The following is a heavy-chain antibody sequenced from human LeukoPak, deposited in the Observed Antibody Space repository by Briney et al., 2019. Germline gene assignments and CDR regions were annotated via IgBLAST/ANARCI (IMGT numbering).Heavy chain of an antibody. D-gene: IGHD6-13*01. Sequence: ASVKVSCKTSGYTFTAYYMHWVRQAPGQGLEWMGWINPNSGGTNYAQKFQGRVTMTRDTSISTAYMELSRLRSDDTAVYYCAREGGGIAAAGTSPFDYWGQGTLVTVSS. V-gene: IGHV1-2*02. CDR3: AREGGGIAAAGTSPFDY. J-gene: IGHJ4*02. CDR2: INPNSGGT. CDR1: GYTFTAYY.